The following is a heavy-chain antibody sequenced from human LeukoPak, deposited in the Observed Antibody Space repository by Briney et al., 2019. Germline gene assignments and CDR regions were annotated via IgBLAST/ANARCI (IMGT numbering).Heavy chain of an antibody. CDR3: VRDLGRFDS. V-gene: IGHV4-4*07. Sequence: SETLSLTCIVSGDSLSGYNWSWIRQPAGKGPERIGRIYSTGSTNYNPSLKSRVTMSVDRSKNQFSLRMNSMTAADTAVYFCVRDLGRFDSWGQGALVLVSS. CDR1: GDSLSGYN. J-gene: IGHJ5*01. CDR2: IYSTGST.